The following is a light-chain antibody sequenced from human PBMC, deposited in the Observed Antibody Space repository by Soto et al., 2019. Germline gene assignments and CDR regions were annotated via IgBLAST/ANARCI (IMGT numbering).Light chain of an antibody. V-gene: IGKV1-39*01. CDR2: AAS. CDR3: QQSYSTTGT. Sequence: DIQMTQSPSSLSASVGDRVTITCLASQSISSYLNWYQQKPGKAPKLLIYAASSLQSGVPSRFSGSGSGTDFTLTISSLQPEDFATYYCQQSYSTTGTFGQGTKVEIK. CDR1: QSISSY. J-gene: IGKJ1*01.